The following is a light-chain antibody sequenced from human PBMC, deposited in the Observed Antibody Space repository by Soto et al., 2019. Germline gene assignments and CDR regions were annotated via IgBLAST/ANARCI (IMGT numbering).Light chain of an antibody. CDR1: TSNIGNNY. V-gene: IGLV2-14*01. CDR2: DVS. CDR3: SSYTSSSTLAYV. Sequence: QSVLTQPPSVSAAPGQKVTISCSGITSNIGNNYVSWYLQLPGTAPKLMIYDVSNRPSGVSNRFSGSKSGNTASLTISGLQAEDEADYYCSSYTSSSTLAYVFGTGTKVTVL. J-gene: IGLJ1*01.